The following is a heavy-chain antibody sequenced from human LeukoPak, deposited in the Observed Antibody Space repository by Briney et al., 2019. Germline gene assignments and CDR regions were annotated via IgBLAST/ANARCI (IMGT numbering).Heavy chain of an antibody. D-gene: IGHD2-2*01. CDR2: IYYSGST. V-gene: IGHV4-59*11. CDR1: GGSISSHY. Sequence: PSETLSLTCTVSGGSISSHYWSWIRQPPGKGLEWIGYIYYSGSTNYNPSLKSRVTISVDTSKNQFSLKLSSVTAADTAVYYCARWELYCSSISCSYYFDYWGQGTLVTVSS. J-gene: IGHJ4*02. CDR3: ARWELYCSSISCSYYFDY.